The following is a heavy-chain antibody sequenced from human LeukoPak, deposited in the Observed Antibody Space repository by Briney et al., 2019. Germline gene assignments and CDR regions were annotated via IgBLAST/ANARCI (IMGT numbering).Heavy chain of an antibody. D-gene: IGHD3-3*01. V-gene: IGHV1-2*02. CDR2: INPNSGGT. J-gene: IGHJ4*02. CDR1: GYTFTGYY. Sequence: ASVKVSCKASGYTFTGYYMHWVRQAPGQGLEWMGWINPNSGGTNYAQKFQGRVTMTRDTSISTAHMELSRLRSDDTAVYYCARTPKGGIYYDFWSGYYGFDYWGQGTLVTVSS. CDR3: ARTPKGGIYYDFWSGYYGFDY.